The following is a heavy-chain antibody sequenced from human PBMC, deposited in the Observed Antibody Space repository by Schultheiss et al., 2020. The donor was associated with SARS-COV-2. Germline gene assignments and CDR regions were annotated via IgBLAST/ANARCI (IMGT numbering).Heavy chain of an antibody. CDR3: TTGPEYQLLYDYYYYGMDV. D-gene: IGHD2-2*02. CDR1: GFTVSSDS. CDR2: IYSGGST. Sequence: GGSLRLSCAASGFTVSSDSMNWVRQAPGKGLEWVSVIYSGGSTYYADSVKGRFTISRDNSKNTLYLQMNSLKTEDTAVYYCTTGPEYQLLYDYYYYGMDVWGQGTTVTVSS. J-gene: IGHJ6*02. V-gene: IGHV3-53*01.